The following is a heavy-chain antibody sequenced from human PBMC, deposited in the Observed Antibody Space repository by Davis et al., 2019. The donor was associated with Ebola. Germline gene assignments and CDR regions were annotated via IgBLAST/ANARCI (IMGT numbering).Heavy chain of an antibody. CDR1: GFTFSSYG. CDR3: ARDDGYSSGWYVGGMDV. V-gene: IGHV3-33*01. D-gene: IGHD6-19*01. J-gene: IGHJ6*02. CDR2: IWYDGSNK. Sequence: PGGSLRLSCAASGFTFSSYGMHWVRQAPGKGLEWVAVIWYDGSNKYYADSVKGRFTISRDNSKNTLYLQMNSLRAEDTAVYYCARDDGYSSGWYVGGMDVWGQGTTVTVSS.